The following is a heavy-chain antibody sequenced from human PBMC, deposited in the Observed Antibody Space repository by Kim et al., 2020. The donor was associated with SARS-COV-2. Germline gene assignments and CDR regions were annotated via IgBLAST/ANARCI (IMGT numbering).Heavy chain of an antibody. V-gene: IGHV3-30*18. D-gene: IGHD3-22*01. CDR2: ISYDGSNK. CDR1: GFTFSSYA. Sequence: GGSLRLSCAASGFTFSSYAMHWVRQAPGKGLEWVAVISYDGSNKYYADSVKGRFTISRDNSKNTLYLQMNSLRAEDTAVYYCAKDSYNDISGYSHDGIDIWGQGTMVTVSS. CDR3: AKDSYNDISGYSHDGIDI. J-gene: IGHJ3*02.